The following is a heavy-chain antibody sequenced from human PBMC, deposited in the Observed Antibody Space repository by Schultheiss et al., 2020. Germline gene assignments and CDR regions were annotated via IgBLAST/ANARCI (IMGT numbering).Heavy chain of an antibody. CDR3: ARDEYSSPIAY. CDR2: ISSSSTYI. V-gene: IGHV3-21*01. CDR1: GFIFSSYT. Sequence: GSLRLSCAASGFIFSSYTMNWVRQAPGKGLEWVSSISSSSTYIYYADSVKGRFTISRDNAKNSLYLDMNSLRAEDTAVYYCARDEYSSPIAYWGQGTLVTVSS. J-gene: IGHJ4*02. D-gene: IGHD6-6*01.